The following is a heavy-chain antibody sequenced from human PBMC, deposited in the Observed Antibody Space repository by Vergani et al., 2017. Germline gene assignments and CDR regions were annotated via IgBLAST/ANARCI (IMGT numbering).Heavy chain of an antibody. CDR2: IWYDGSNK. D-gene: IGHD4-23*01. CDR3: ARCAMTTVVNWYFDL. CDR1: GFTFSSYG. Sequence: QVQLVESGGGVVQPGRSLRLSCAASGFTFSSYGMHWVRQAPGKGLEWVAVIWYDGSNKYYADSVKGRFTISRDNSKNTLYLQMNSLRAEDTAVYYCARCAMTTVVNWYFDLWGRGTLVTVSS. J-gene: IGHJ2*01. V-gene: IGHV3-33*01.